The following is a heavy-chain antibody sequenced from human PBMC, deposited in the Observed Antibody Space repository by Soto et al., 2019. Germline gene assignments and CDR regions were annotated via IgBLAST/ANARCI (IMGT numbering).Heavy chain of an antibody. CDR2: IYSGGST. Sequence: PGGSLRLSCAASGFTVSSNYMSWVRQAPGKGLEWVSVIYSGGSTYYADSVKGRFTISRDNSKNTLYLQMNSLRAEDTAVYYCARQQWPLYGMDVWGQGTTVTVSS. CDR1: GFTVSSNY. V-gene: IGHV3-66*04. CDR3: ARQQWPLYGMDV. J-gene: IGHJ6*02. D-gene: IGHD6-19*01.